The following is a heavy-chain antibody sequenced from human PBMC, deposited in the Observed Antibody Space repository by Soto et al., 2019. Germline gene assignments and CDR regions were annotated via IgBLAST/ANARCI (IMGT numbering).Heavy chain of an antibody. CDR3: ASGGWGSSWYEGGSRIDY. CDR1: GFTFSNYD. J-gene: IGHJ4*02. D-gene: IGHD6-13*01. Sequence: EVQLVESGGGLVQPGGSLRLSCAASGFTFSNYDMYWVRQVTGKGLEWVSAIGAAGDTYYPDSVKGRFTISRENAKNSLYLQMNSLRAEDTAVYYCASGGWGSSWYEGGSRIDYWGQGALVTVSS. V-gene: IGHV3-13*01. CDR2: IGAAGDT.